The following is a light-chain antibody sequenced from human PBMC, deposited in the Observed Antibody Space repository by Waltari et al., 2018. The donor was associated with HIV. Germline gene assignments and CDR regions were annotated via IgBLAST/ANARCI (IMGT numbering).Light chain of an antibody. CDR3: AAWDDRLSGL. CDR2: RDN. J-gene: IGLJ2*01. Sequence: QSVLTPPPSASGTPGQRDTITCSGGSSNIGLNHVYWYQQFPGTAPKLLIYRDNQRPPGVPDRFSGSKSGTSASLVISGLRSEDEADYYCAAWDDRLSGLFGGGTKVTVL. V-gene: IGLV1-47*01. CDR1: SSNIGLNH.